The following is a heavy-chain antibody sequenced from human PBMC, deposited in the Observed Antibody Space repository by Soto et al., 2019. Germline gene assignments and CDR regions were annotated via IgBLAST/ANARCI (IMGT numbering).Heavy chain of an antibody. V-gene: IGHV4-59*01. J-gene: IGHJ6*02. CDR3: ARVGIGYSGYEAV. Sequence: QVQLQESGPGLLKPSETLSLTCTVSGGSISTYSWSWIRQPPGKGLEWIGYISYSGSTNYNPSLKSRVTISVDTSKNQFSLKLGSVTAADTAVYYCARVGIGYSGYEAVWGPGTPVTVSS. D-gene: IGHD5-12*01. CDR2: ISYSGST. CDR1: GGSISTYS.